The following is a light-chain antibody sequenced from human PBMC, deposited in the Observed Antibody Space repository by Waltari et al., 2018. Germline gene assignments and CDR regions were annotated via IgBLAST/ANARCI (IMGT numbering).Light chain of an antibody. V-gene: IGLV1-51*01. J-gene: IGLJ2*01. CDR2: DTD. Sequence: QQLPGPAPKLLIYDTDKRPSGIPARFSGSKSGTSATLGITGLQTGDEADYYCASWATSLTTYVIFGGGTTLTVL. CDR3: ASWATSLTTYVI.